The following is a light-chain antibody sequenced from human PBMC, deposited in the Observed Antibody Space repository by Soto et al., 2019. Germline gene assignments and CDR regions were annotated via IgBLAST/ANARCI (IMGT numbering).Light chain of an antibody. J-gene: IGKJ2*01. CDR2: LGS. V-gene: IGKV2-28*01. Sequence: DIVMTQSPLSLPVTPGEPASISCRSSQSLLHSNGYNYLDWYLQKPGQSPQFLIYLGSTRASGVPDRFSDSGSGTDFTLKISRVEAEDVGIYYCMQALQVPHTFGPGTKLEIK. CDR3: MQALQVPHT. CDR1: QSLLHSNGYNY.